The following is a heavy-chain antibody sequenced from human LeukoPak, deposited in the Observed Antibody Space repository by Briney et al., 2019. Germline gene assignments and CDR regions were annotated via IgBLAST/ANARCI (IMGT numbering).Heavy chain of an antibody. D-gene: IGHD1-1*01. CDR2: ISRGGIS. Sequence: GGSLRLSCAASGFTFSVYDMYWICQSPGKGLECVSVISRGGISYYADSVKGRFTISRDNSKNTLYLQMNSLRAEDTAVYYCSKKGQADDDGKPDWGQGTLVTVSP. CDR1: GFTFSVYD. V-gene: IGHV3-23*01. CDR3: SKKGQADDDGKPD. J-gene: IGHJ4*02.